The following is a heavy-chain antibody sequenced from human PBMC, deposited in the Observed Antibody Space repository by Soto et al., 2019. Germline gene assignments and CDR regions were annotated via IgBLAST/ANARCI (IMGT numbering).Heavy chain of an antibody. V-gene: IGHV3-30*03. Sequence: QVQLVESGGGVVQPGRSLRLSCAASGFTFSSYGMHWVRQAPGKGLEWVTLISYDGSNKYYADSVKGRFTISRDNSKNTLYLQMNSLRAEDMAVYYCASEKRYSGYIIDNWGQGTLVTVSS. CDR2: ISYDGSNK. J-gene: IGHJ4*02. CDR1: GFTFSSYG. CDR3: ASEKRYSGYIIDN. D-gene: IGHD5-12*01.